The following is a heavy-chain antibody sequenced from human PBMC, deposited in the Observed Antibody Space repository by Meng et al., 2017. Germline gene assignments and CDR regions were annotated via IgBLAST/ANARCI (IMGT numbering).Heavy chain of an antibody. V-gene: IGHV3-74*01. CDR3: GTGGDYYSFHY. D-gene: IGHD1-26*01. J-gene: IGHJ4*02. CDR1: GFTFSSYW. CDR2: ISGDGRST. Sequence: VRVVGSGGGCVQPGGALSLSCAASGFTFSSYWMHWVRQAPGKGLVWVSRISGDGRSTIYAESVKGRFTISRDNAKNTLYLQMNSLRGEDTAVYYCGTGGDYYSFHYWGQGTLVTVSS.